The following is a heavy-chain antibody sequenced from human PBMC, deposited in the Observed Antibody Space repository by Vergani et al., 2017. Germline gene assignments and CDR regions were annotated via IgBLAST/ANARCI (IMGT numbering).Heavy chain of an antibody. CDR1: GYTFTSYG. J-gene: IGHJ4*02. V-gene: IGHV1-18*01. CDR2: ISAYNGNT. CDR3: AKDPSGDYGSGSYYKGSDY. Sequence: QVQLVQSGAEVKKPGASVKVSCKASGYTFTSYGISWVRQAPGQGLEWMGWISAYNGNTNYAPNLQGRVPMTTDTSTSTAYMELRSLRSDDTAVYYCAKDPSGDYGSGSYYKGSDYWGQGTLVTVSS. D-gene: IGHD3-10*01.